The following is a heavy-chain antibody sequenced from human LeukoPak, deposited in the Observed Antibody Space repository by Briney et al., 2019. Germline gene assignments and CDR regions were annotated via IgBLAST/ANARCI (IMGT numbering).Heavy chain of an antibody. CDR3: AKSNGVDRNGYNSDYFDY. CDR2: IYSGGST. CDR1: GFTVSSNY. Sequence: GGSLRLSCAASGFTVSSNYMSWVRQAPGRGLEWVSVIYSGGSTYYADSVKGRFTISRDNAKSSLFLQMNSLRAEDTAVYYCAKSNGVDRNGYNSDYFDYWGQGTLVTVSS. D-gene: IGHD5-24*01. J-gene: IGHJ4*02. V-gene: IGHV3-53*01.